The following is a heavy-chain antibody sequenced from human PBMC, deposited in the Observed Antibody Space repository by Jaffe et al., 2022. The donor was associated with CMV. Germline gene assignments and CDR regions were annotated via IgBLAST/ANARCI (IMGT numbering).Heavy chain of an antibody. CDR1: GGSITSSSYF. CDR3: ARWNRLMATAIDS. V-gene: IGHV4-39*02. Sequence: QLQLQESGPGLVKPSETLSLICTVSGGSITSSSYFWGWIRQPPGEGLEWIGTVYYSGTTYYNTSLKSRVNISVDTSKNLFSLNLNSVTAADTAVYFCARWNRLMATAIDSWGQGTLVTVSS. CDR2: VYYSGTT. D-gene: IGHD1-1*01. J-gene: IGHJ4*02.